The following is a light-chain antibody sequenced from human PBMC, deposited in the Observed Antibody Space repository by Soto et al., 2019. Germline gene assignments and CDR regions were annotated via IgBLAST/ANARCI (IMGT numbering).Light chain of an antibody. V-gene: IGKV1-6*01. CDR1: QGIRSD. Sequence: AIPMTQSPSSLSASVGDTVTITCRASQGIRSDLSWYQQKPGTAPKLLIYAASTLHNGVPSRFSGSGSGTDFTLTISSLLPEDFATYYCLQDDSYIQSFGQGTKVEV. J-gene: IGKJ1*01. CDR2: AAS. CDR3: LQDDSYIQS.